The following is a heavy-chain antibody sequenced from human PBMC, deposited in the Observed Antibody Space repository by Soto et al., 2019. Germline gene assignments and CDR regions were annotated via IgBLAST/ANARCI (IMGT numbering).Heavy chain of an antibody. V-gene: IGHV4-34*01. CDR2: INHSGSP. Sequence: LSLTCAVYGGSFSGYYWSWLRQPPGKGLEWIGEINHSGSPNYNPSLKSRVTISVDTSKNQFSLKMTSVTAADTAVYYCAAANWSHHYFDPWGQGTLVTVSS. CDR3: AAANWSHHYFDP. D-gene: IGHD1-1*01. CDR1: GGSFSGYY. J-gene: IGHJ5*02.